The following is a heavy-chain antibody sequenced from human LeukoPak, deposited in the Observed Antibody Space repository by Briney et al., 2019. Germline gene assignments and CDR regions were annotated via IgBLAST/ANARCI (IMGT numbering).Heavy chain of an antibody. D-gene: IGHD2-21*02. J-gene: IGHJ3*02. CDR2: INHSGST. Sequence: SQTLSLTCAVSGGSISSGGYSWSWIRQPPGKGLEWIGYINHSGSTNYNPSLKSRVTISVDTSKNQFSLKLSSVTAADTAVYYCAGEVVVTAANDAFDIWGQGTMVTVSS. V-gene: IGHV4-30-2*01. CDR1: GGSISSGGYS. CDR3: AGEVVVTAANDAFDI.